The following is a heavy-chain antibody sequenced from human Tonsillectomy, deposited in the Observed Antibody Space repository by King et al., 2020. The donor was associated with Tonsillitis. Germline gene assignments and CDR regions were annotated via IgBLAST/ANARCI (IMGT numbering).Heavy chain of an antibody. D-gene: IGHD3-22*01. CDR1: GYSISSGYY. V-gene: IGHV4-38-2*02. CDR3: ARDARYYDSRGYTYFFDY. CDR2: IYHSGST. J-gene: IGHJ4*02. Sequence: MQLQESGPGLVKPSETLSLTCAVSGYSISSGYYWGWIRQPPGKGLEWIGSIYHSGSTYYNPFLKSRVTLSVDTSKNQFSLKLSSVTAADTAVYYCARDARYYDSRGYTYFFDYWGQGTLVTVSS.